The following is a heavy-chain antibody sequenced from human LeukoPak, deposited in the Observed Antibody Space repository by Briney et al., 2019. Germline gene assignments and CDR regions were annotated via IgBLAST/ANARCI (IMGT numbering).Heavy chain of an antibody. V-gene: IGHV1-18*01. CDR2: ISAYNGNT. D-gene: IGHD6-19*01. CDR3: ARADIRAIASSGWYGFDY. Sequence: GASVKVSCKASGYTFNSYGISWVRQAPGQELEWMGWISAYNGNTNYAQKVQGRVTMTTDTSTSTAYMELRSLRSDDTAVYYCARADIRAIASSGWYGFDYWGQGTLVTVSS. CDR1: GYTFNSYG. J-gene: IGHJ4*02.